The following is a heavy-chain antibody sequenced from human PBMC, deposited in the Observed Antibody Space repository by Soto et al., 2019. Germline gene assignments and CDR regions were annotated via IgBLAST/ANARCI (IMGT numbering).Heavy chain of an antibody. J-gene: IGHJ6*02. CDR2: IYYSGST. V-gene: IGHV4-31*03. CDR3: ARVGLKEYGMDV. Sequence: SETLSLTCTVSGGSISSGGYYWSWIRQHPGKGLEWIGYIYYSGSTYYNPSLKSRVTISVDTSKNQFSLKLSSVTAADTAVYYCARVGLKEYGMDVWGPGTTVTVSS. CDR1: GGSISSGGYY.